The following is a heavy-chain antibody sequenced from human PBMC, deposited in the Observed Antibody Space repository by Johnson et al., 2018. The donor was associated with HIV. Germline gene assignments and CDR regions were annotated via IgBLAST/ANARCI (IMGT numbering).Heavy chain of an antibody. CDR1: GFTFIDHY. J-gene: IGHJ3*02. Sequence: VQLVESGGGLVQPGGSLRLSCAASGFTFIDHYMDWVLRAPGMGLEWVVRTINKANSYTTEYAASVKGRFPISRDDSKNSLYLQMNSPRAEDTAVYYCARDDGWEPTGNDAFDIWGQGTMVTVSS. D-gene: IGHD1-26*01. CDR2: TINKANSYTT. V-gene: IGHV3-72*01. CDR3: ARDDGWEPTGNDAFDI.